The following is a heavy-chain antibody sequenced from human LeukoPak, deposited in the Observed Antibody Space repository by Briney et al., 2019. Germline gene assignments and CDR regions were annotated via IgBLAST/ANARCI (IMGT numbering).Heavy chain of an antibody. D-gene: IGHD1-20*01. CDR3: AREWDNWNAGAFDI. Sequence: SETLSLTCAVYGGSFSGYYWSWIRQPPGKGLEWIGEINHSGSTNYNPPLRSRVTISIDTSKNQFSLKLSSVTAADTAVYYCAREWDNWNAGAFDIWGQGTMVTVSS. J-gene: IGHJ3*02. V-gene: IGHV4-34*01. CDR1: GGSFSGYY. CDR2: INHSGST.